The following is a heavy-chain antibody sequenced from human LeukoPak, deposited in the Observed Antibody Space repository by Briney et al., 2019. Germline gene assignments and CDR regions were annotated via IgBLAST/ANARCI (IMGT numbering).Heavy chain of an antibody. CDR1: GFTFSSYS. V-gene: IGHV3-21*01. Sequence: GGSLRLSCAASGFTFSSYSMNWVRQAPGKGLEWVSSISSSSSYIYYADSVKGRFTNSRDNAKNSLYLQMNSLRAEDTAVYYCARDRWELTFDYWGQGTLVTVSS. J-gene: IGHJ4*02. CDR3: ARDRWELTFDY. D-gene: IGHD1-26*01. CDR2: ISSSSSYI.